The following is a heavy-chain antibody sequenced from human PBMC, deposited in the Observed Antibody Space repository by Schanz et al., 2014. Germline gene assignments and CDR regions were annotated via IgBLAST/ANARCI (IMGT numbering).Heavy chain of an antibody. J-gene: IGHJ4*02. V-gene: IGHV3-7*02. CDR3: ARAGPAYYFDD. Sequence: EVQLAESGGGLVQPGGSLRLSCAAFTFTFSSDWMSWVRQAPGKGLEWVANIKEDGSVKDYVDSVKGRFTISRDNAKNTLYLQMTSLRAEDTDVYYCARAGPAYYFDDWGQGTLVTVSS. CDR1: TFTFSSDW. CDR2: IKEDGSVK.